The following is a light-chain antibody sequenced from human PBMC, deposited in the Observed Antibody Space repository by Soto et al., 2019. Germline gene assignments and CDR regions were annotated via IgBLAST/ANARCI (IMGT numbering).Light chain of an antibody. CDR1: QSVGTN. V-gene: IGKV3-15*01. CDR2: HAS. J-gene: IGKJ5*01. CDR3: QQYNNWPPIT. Sequence: IVMPQSPAPLSVAPGERATLSCRASQSVGTNLAWYQQKPGQALRLLIYHASARVAGLPARFSGSGSGPEFTLTISSLQSEDFAVYHCQQYNNWPPITFGQGTRLEIK.